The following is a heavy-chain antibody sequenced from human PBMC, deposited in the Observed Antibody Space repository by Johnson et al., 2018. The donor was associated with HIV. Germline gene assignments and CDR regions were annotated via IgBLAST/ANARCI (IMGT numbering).Heavy chain of an antibody. J-gene: IGHJ3*02. CDR3: AKLRDYYDSSGYLVGDAFDI. CDR1: GFNFDDYT. CDR2: ISWNGGST. D-gene: IGHD3-22*01. Sequence: VQLMESGGVVVQPGGSLRLSCAASGFNFDDYTMHWVRQVPGKGLEWVSLISWNGGSTYYADSVEGRFTISRDNSENSLYLQMNSLRAEDTAVYYCAKLRDYYDSSGYLVGDAFDIWGQGTMVTVSS. V-gene: IGHV3-43*01.